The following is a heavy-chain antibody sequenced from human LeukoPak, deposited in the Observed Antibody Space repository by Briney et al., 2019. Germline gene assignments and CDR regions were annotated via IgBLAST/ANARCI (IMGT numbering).Heavy chain of an antibody. J-gene: IGHJ6*03. CDR2: INPNSGGT. D-gene: IGHD3-10*01. CDR3: ARDSAALYYYYYYYMDV. CDR1: GYTYTGYY. V-gene: IGHV1-2*06. Sequence: ASVKVSCKASGYTYTGYYMHWVRQAPGQGLEWMGRINPNSGGTNYAQKFQGRVTMTRDTPISTAYMELSRLRSDDTAVYYCARDSAALYYYYYYYMDVWGKGTTVTVSS.